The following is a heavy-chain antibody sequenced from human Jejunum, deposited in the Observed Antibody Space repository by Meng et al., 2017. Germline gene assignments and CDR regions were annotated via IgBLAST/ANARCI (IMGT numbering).Heavy chain of an antibody. CDR3: ARDIDLRWFYE. J-gene: IGHJ1*01. CDR2: LYYSGNSGNT. D-gene: IGHD3-16*01. Sequence: SETLSLTCIVSGDSITRRSYHWGWIRQSPGKGLEWLGTLYYSGNSGNTYYNPSLKNRVSVSVDTSKNHVSLRLSSVSAADTAIYYCARDIDLRWFYEWGHGTLVTVSS. V-gene: IGHV4-39*07. CDR1: GDSITRRSYH.